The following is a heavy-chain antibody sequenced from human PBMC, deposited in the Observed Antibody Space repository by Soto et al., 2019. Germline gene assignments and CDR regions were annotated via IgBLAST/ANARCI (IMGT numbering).Heavy chain of an antibody. Sequence: QVQLVESGGGVVQPGRSLRLSCAASGFTFSSYGMHWVRQAPGKGLEWVAVIWYDGSNKYYADSVKGRFTISRDNSKNTLYLQMNSLRAEDTAVYYCAREAGYYDFDYWGQRTLVTVSS. CDR3: AREAGYYDFDY. V-gene: IGHV3-33*01. D-gene: IGHD3-3*01. CDR2: IWYDGSNK. CDR1: GFTFSSYG. J-gene: IGHJ4*02.